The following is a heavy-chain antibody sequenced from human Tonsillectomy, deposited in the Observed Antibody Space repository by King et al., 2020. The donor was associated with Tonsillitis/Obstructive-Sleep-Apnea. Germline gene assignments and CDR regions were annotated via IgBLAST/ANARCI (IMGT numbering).Heavy chain of an antibody. CDR1: GFTFSGDG. CDR3: VKVFPSSSGKYYFDY. D-gene: IGHD6-6*01. Sequence: VQLVESGGGLVQPGGSLRLSCSVSGFTFSGDGMHWGRQAPGKGLEYVSAISINVGSTYYADSVKGRFTISRDNSKNTLYLQMSSLRTEDTAVYYCVKVFPSSSGKYYFDYWGQGTLVTVSS. V-gene: IGHV3-64D*06. J-gene: IGHJ4*02. CDR2: ISINVGST.